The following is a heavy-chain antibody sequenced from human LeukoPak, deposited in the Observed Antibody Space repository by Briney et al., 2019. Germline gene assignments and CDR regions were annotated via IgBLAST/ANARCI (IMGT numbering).Heavy chain of an antibody. CDR1: GYTFTRYP. Sequence: GASVTVSCKASGYTFTRYPMHWVRQGPGQRLEWMGWINAGNGDTEYSEKFQGRITISRDTSADTVYMELTSLRSEDTAVYYCARPYKQQLDFDHWGQGTLVTVSS. CDR2: INAGNGDT. V-gene: IGHV1-3*01. J-gene: IGHJ4*02. D-gene: IGHD6-13*01. CDR3: ARPYKQQLDFDH.